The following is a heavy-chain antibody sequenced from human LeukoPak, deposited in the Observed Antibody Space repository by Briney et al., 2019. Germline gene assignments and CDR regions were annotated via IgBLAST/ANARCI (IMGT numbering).Heavy chain of an antibody. Sequence: SETLSLTCAVSGGSTSSGGYSWSWSRQPPGKGLEWIGYIYHSGSTYYNPSLKSRVTISVDRFKNQFSLKLSSVTAADTAVYYCARVGPCSGGSCNSLANWYFDLWGRGTLVTVSS. CDR3: ARVGPCSGGSCNSLANWYFDL. V-gene: IGHV4-30-2*01. CDR2: IYHSGST. D-gene: IGHD2-15*01. J-gene: IGHJ2*01. CDR1: GGSTSSGGYS.